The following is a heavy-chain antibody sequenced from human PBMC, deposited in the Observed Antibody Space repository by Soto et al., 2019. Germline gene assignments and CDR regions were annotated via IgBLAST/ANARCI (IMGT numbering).Heavy chain of an antibody. V-gene: IGHV3-15*01. CDR3: TTYFYSDYGMDV. CDR2: IKSKSDGGTT. Sequence: EVQLVESGGGLVKPGGSLRLSCAASGITFSKAWMNWVRQSPGKGLEWVGRIKSKSDGGTTDYAAPVKGRFTISRDDSKNTLCLQMNSLKTEDTAVYYCTTYFYSDYGMDVWGQGTTVTVSS. CDR1: GITFSKAW. D-gene: IGHD4-4*01. J-gene: IGHJ6*02.